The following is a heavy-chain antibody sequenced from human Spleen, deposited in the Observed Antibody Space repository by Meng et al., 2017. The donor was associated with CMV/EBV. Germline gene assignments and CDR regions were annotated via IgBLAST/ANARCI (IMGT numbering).Heavy chain of an antibody. D-gene: IGHD3-3*01. Sequence: GSLRLSCTVSGGSISSSSYYWGWIRQPPGKGLEWIGSIYYSGSTYYNPSLKSRVTISVDTSKNQFSLKLSSVTAADKAVYYCARDYDFRSGHYYYAMDVWGQGTTVTVSS. CDR1: GGSISSSSYY. CDR2: IYYSGST. J-gene: IGHJ6*02. V-gene: IGHV4-39*02. CDR3: ARDYDFRSGHYYYAMDV.